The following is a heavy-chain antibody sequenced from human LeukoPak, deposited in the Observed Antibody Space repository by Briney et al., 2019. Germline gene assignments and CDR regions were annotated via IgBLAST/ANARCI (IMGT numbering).Heavy chain of an antibody. V-gene: IGHV3-7*01. D-gene: IGHD2-2*01. J-gene: IGHJ5*02. Sequence: GGSLILSCVVSGITFRNYWMSWVRQAPGKGLEWVAFIKEDGSDKHYVDSVKGRFTISRDNAKNSLYLQMNSLRAEDTAVYFCHQPVTLPAWGQGALVTVSP. CDR3: HQPVTLPA. CDR1: GITFRNYW. CDR2: IKEDGSDK.